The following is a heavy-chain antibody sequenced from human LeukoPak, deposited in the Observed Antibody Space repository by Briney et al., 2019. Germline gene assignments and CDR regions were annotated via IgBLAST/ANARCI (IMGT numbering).Heavy chain of an antibody. CDR1: GYTFTSYY. CDR3: ARGGGSTATNDF. J-gene: IGHJ4*02. Sequence: ASVKVSCKASGYTFTSYYMRWVRQAPGQGLEWMGIINPSGGGTSYAQKFQGRVTLTGDTSTTTVYMELSSLRSDDTAVYYCARGGGSTATNDFWGQGTLVTVSS. V-gene: IGHV1-46*01. D-gene: IGHD6-6*01. CDR2: INPSGGGT.